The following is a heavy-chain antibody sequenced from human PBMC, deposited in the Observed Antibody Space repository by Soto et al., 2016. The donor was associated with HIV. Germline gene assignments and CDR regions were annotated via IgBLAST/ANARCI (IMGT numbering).Heavy chain of an antibody. V-gene: IGHV4-59*01. CDR3: AAYGITPGENWLDP. CDR2: VYQTGSA. D-gene: IGHD2-21*01. Sequence: HVQLLQSGPGLVKPSETLSLSCTISGGSIIEYYWNWIRQSPEKGLEWIGYVYQTGSASYNPSFKSRASLSIDTSKAQFYLRLNSVTPADTAVYFCAAYGITPGENWLDPGAREPWSPSPQ. CDR1: GGSIIEYY. J-gene: IGHJ5*02.